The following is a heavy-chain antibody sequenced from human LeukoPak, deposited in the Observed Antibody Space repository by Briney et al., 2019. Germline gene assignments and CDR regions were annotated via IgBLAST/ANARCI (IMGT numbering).Heavy chain of an antibody. CDR3: ARLNLGQQLEYYFDY. J-gene: IGHJ4*02. CDR2: IYTSGST. CDR1: GGSISSYY. V-gene: IGHV4-4*07. D-gene: IGHD6-13*01. Sequence: SETLSLTCTVSGGSISSYYWSWIRQPAGKGLEWIGRIYTSGSTNYNPSLKSRVTMSVDTSKNQFSLKLSSVTAADTAVYYCARLNLGQQLEYYFDYWGQGTLVTVSS.